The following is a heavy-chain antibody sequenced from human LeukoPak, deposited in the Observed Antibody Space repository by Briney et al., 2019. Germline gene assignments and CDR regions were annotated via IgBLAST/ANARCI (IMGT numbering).Heavy chain of an antibody. CDR2: TRDKANSYTT. CDR3: ALHYSGSYYYGMDV. V-gene: IGHV3-72*01. CDR1: GFTISDYY. J-gene: IGHJ6*02. D-gene: IGHD1-26*01. Sequence: GGSLRLSCAAPGFTISDYYMDWVRQAPGKGLEWVGRTRDKANSYTTEYAASVKGRFTISRDDSKNSLYLQMNSLKTEDTAVYYCALHYSGSYYYGMDVWGQGTTVTVSS.